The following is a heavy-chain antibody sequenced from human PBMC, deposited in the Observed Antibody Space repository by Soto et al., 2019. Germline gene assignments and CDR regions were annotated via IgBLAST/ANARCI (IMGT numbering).Heavy chain of an antibody. Sequence: GGSLRLSCAASGFAFSNYEMNWVRQAPGKGLEWVSYISLSGSTIYYADSVEGRFTISRDDAKNSLYLQMDSLRADDTAVYYCARESFSASPNFFDYWGQGTLVTVS. CDR2: ISLSGSTI. CDR1: GFAFSNYE. V-gene: IGHV3-48*03. J-gene: IGHJ4*02. D-gene: IGHD3-3*02. CDR3: ARESFSASPNFFDY.